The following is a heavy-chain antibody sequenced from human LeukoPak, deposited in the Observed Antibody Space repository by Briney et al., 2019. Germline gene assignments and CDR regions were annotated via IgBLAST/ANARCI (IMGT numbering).Heavy chain of an antibody. J-gene: IGHJ5*02. CDR1: GYTLTELS. D-gene: IGHD6-19*01. CDR2: FDPEDGET. V-gene: IGHV1-24*01. CDR3: ATQRGIAVAGSNWFDP. Sequence: ASVKVSCKVSGYTLTELSMHWVRQAPGKGLEWMGGFDPEDGETIYAQKFQGRVTMTEDTSTDTAYMELSGLRSEDTAVYYCATQRGIAVAGSNWFDPWGQGTLVTVSS.